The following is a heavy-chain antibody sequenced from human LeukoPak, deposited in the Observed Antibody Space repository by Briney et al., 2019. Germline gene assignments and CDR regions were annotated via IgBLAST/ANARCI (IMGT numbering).Heavy chain of an antibody. J-gene: IGHJ1*01. D-gene: IGHD2-2*01. V-gene: IGHV4-59*01. CDR1: GGSISSYY. Sequence: PSETLSLTCTVSGGSISSYYWSWIRQPPGKGLEWVGYIYYSGSTNYNPSLKSRVTISVDTSKNQFSLKLSSVTAADTAVYYCASPPPVPAAYYFQHWGQGTLVTVSS. CDR3: ASPPPVPAAYYFQH. CDR2: IYYSGST.